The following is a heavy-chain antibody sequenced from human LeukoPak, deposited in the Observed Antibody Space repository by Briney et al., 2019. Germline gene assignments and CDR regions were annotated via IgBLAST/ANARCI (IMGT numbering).Heavy chain of an antibody. CDR2: ISGSGGST. D-gene: IGHD2-2*01. Sequence: PGGSLRLSCAASGFTFSSYAMSWVRHAPGKGLEWVSAISGSGGSTYYADSVKGRFTISRDNSKNTLYLQMNSLRAEDTAVYYCARGGDRYCSSTSCYGVGDVWGKGTTVTVSS. CDR1: GFTFSSYA. J-gene: IGHJ6*04. V-gene: IGHV3-23*01. CDR3: ARGGDRYCSSTSCYGVGDV.